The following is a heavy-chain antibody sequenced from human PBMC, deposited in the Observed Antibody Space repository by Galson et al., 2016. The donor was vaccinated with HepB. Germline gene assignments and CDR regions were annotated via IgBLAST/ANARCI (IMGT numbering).Heavy chain of an antibody. D-gene: IGHD3-22*01. J-gene: IGHJ4*02. V-gene: IGHV1-18*04. CDR1: GYTFTDYG. CDR3: AREALRDYDSTWGYFDY. CDR2: INPYNSNT. Sequence: SVKVSCKASGYTFTDYGISWVRQAPGQGLEWMGWINPYNSNTDYAQSLQGRVTMTTDTSTTTAYMELRSLKSDDTAVYYCAREALRDYDSTWGYFDYWGQGTLVTVSS.